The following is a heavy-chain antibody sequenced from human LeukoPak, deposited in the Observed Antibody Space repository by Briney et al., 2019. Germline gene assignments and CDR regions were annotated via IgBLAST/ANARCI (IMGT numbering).Heavy chain of an antibody. J-gene: IGHJ5*02. D-gene: IGHD3-10*01. V-gene: IGHV4-4*07. CDR3: ARDSGTTGEVKFDA. Sequence: SETLSLTCTVSGGSIHSYCSWIRQPAGEGLGWIGRISGSGTITYNPALQSRLTISIDTSKNKFSLKLMSVTAADTAVYYCARDSGTTGEVKFDAWGQGTLVTASS. CDR1: GGSIHSY. CDR2: ISGSGTI.